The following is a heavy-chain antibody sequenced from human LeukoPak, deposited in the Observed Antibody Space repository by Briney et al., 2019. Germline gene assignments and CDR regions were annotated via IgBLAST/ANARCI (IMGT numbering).Heavy chain of an antibody. J-gene: IGHJ4*02. Sequence: PGGSLRLSCAASGFTFSSYGMHWVRQAPGKGLEWVAAISYDGSNKYYADSVKGRFTISRDNSKNTLYLQMNSLRAEDTAVYYCAKGGTYYDILTGYDYWGQGTLVTVSS. V-gene: IGHV3-30*18. CDR1: GFTFSSYG. D-gene: IGHD3-9*01. CDR3: AKGGTYYDILTGYDY. CDR2: ISYDGSNK.